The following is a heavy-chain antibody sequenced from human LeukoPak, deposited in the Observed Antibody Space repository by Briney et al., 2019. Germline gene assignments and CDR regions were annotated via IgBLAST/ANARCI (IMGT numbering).Heavy chain of an antibody. J-gene: IGHJ4*02. Sequence: GGSLRLSCAASGFTVSSNYMSWVRQAPGKGLEWVSVIYSGGSTYYADSVKGRFTISRDNSKNTLYLQMNSLRAEDTAVYYCATGLVGAIMVRDYWGQGTLVTVSS. V-gene: IGHV3-66*02. D-gene: IGHD1-26*01. CDR3: ATGLVGAIMVRDY. CDR2: IYSGGST. CDR1: GFTVSSNY.